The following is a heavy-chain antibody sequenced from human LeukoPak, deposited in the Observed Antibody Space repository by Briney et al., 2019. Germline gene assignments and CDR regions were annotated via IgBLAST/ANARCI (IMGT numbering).Heavy chain of an antibody. J-gene: IGHJ4*02. CDR1: GFTFRNYG. CDR2: ISSSSTTT. Sequence: GGSLRFSCAASGFTFRNYGMNWVRQAPGKGLEWVSYISSSSTTTEYAESVKGRFTISRDNAKMSLYLQVRSLRAEDTAVYYCARGGYSRPDYWGQGTQVTVSS. CDR3: ARGGYSRPDY. D-gene: IGHD4-11*01. V-gene: IGHV3-48*04.